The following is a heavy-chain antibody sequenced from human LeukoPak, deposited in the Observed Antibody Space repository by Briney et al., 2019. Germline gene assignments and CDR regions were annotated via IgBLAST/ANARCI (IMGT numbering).Heavy chain of an antibody. V-gene: IGHV4-59*01. CDR3: AKDVAVATSIDY. Sequence: SETLSLTCSVSGGSISSYYWSWIRQPPGKGLEWIGYIYYSGSTNYNPSLKSRVTISVDTSKNQFSLRLSSVTAADTAVYYCAKDVAVATSIDYWGQGTLVTVSS. CDR2: IYYSGST. D-gene: IGHD6-19*01. CDR1: GGSISSYY. J-gene: IGHJ4*02.